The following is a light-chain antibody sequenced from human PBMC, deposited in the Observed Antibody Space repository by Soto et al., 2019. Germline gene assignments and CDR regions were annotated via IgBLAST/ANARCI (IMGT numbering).Light chain of an antibody. CDR2: DAS. CDR1: QNVSSD. V-gene: IGKV3-15*01. Sequence: EIVMTQSPATLSVSPGERAILSCRASQNVSSDLAWYQQKPGQAPRLLIYDASTRATGVPARFSGSGSGTEFTLTISSLQSEDFAVYYCHQYNNWPPFTFGPGTKVDIK. J-gene: IGKJ3*01. CDR3: HQYNNWPPFT.